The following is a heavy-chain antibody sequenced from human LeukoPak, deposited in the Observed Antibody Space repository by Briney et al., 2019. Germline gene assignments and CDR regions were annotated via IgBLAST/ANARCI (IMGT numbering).Heavy chain of an antibody. J-gene: IGHJ6*01. CDR2: NYHRGTT. V-gene: IGHV4-59*01. Sequence: SETLSLTCTVSGGFISSYYWSWIRQPPGKGLEWIGYNYHRGTTNSNPSLKSRVSISIDTSKNQFSLKLSSVTAADTAVYYCARGGEGYFYYYGMDVWGKGPRSPSPQ. CDR1: GGFISSYY. CDR3: ARGGEGYFYYYGMDV. D-gene: IGHD3-10*01.